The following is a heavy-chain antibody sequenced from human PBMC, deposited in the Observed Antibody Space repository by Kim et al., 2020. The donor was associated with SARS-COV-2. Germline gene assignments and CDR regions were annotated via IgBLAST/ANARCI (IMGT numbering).Heavy chain of an antibody. CDR1: GGSISSYY. J-gene: IGHJ3*02. V-gene: IGHV4-59*01. CDR2: IYYSGST. D-gene: IGHD6-6*01. Sequence: SETLSLTCTVSGGSISSYYWSWIRQPPGKGLEWIGYIYYSGSTNYNPSLKSRVTISVDTSKNQFSLKLSSVTAADTAVYYCAREEDSIHAFDIWGQGTMVTVSS. CDR3: AREEDSIHAFDI.